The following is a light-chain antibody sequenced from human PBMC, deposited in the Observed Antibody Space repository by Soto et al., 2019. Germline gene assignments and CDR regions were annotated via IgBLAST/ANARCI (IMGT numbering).Light chain of an antibody. V-gene: IGLV1-40*01. Sequence: QAVLTQPPSVSGAPGQRVTIPCTGSSSNIGVDYDVHWYQQLPGAAPKLLIYRNTNRPSGVPDRFSASKSGTSASLAITGLQAEDEADYYCQSYDSSLSGVVFGGGTKLTVL. CDR1: SSNIGVDYD. J-gene: IGLJ2*01. CDR2: RNT. CDR3: QSYDSSLSGVV.